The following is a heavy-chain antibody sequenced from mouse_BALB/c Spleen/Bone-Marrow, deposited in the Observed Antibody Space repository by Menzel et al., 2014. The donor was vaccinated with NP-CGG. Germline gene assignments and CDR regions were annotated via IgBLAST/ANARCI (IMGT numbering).Heavy chain of an antibody. D-gene: IGHD2-10*02. CDR2: SRNKAKHYTT. V-gene: IGHV7-1*02. J-gene: IGHJ3*01. Sequence: EVHLVESGGGLVQPGDSLRLSCASSGFTFSDFYMEWVRQPPGKRLEWIAASRNKAKHYTTEYSASVKGRFIVSRDTSQSILYLQMNALIADDTAIYYCARDVGYVNYFVYWDQGTPVTVS. CDR3: ARDVGYVNYFVY. CDR1: GFTFSDFY.